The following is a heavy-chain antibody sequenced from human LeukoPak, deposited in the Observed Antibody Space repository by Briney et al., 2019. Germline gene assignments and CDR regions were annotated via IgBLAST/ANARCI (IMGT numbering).Heavy chain of an antibody. CDR2: IYYRGTT. Sequence: SETLSLTCTVSGGSLSGYYWSWIRQPPGKGLEWIGYIYYRGTTNYNPSLESRVTISIDTSKNQFSLKLNSVTAADTAVYYCARHDAVPAFQRGMDVWGQGTTVTVSS. CDR1: GGSLSGYY. J-gene: IGHJ6*02. D-gene: IGHD2-2*01. V-gene: IGHV4-59*08. CDR3: ARHDAVPAFQRGMDV.